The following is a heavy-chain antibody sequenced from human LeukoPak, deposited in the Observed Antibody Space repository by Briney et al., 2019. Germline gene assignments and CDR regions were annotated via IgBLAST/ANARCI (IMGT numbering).Heavy chain of an antibody. CDR1: GGSFSGYY. CDR3: ARAPLAGGGRLGELSLDY. D-gene: IGHD3-16*02. J-gene: IGHJ4*02. CDR2: INHSGST. Sequence: SETLSLTCAVYGGSFSGYYWSWIRQPPGKGLEWIGEINHSGSTNYNPSLKSRVTISVDTSKNQFSLQLNSVTPEDTAVYYCARAPLAGGGRLGELSLDYWGQGTLVTVSS. V-gene: IGHV4-34*01.